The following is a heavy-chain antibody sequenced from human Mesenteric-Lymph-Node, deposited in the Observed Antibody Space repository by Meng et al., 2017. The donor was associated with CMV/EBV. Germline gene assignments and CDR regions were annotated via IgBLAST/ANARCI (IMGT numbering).Heavy chain of an antibody. CDR1: GFTFGDYA. CDR2: IRNKAYGGTM. V-gene: IGHV3-49*04. J-gene: IGHJ4*02. D-gene: IGHD3-16*01. CDR3: TREGGPMDS. Sequence: GGSLRLSCTASGFTFGDYAMSWVRQAPGKGLGWVGFIRNKAYGGTMEYAASVKGRFTISRDDSKSIAYLQMNSLETEDTAVYYCTREGGPMDSWGQGTLVTVSS.